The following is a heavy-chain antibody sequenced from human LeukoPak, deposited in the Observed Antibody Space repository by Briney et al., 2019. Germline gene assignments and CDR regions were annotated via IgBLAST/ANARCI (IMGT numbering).Heavy chain of an antibody. D-gene: IGHD3-16*02. Sequence: SETLSLTCTVSGGSISSSSYYWGWIRQPPGKGLEWIGNIYYSGSTYYNPSLESRVTMSLDTSKNQFSLKLSSVTAADTAVYYCARGVSRYYDYVWGSYRRETSDFDYWGQGTLVTVSS. CDR3: ARGVSRYYDYVWGSYRRETSDFDY. CDR2: IYYSGST. V-gene: IGHV4-39*07. CDR1: GGSISSSSYY. J-gene: IGHJ4*02.